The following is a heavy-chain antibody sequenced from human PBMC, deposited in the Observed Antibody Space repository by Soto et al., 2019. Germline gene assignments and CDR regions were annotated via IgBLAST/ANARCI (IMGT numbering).Heavy chain of an antibody. CDR3: ARVRVSGFWSCYPHYYYYGMDV. J-gene: IGHJ6*02. Sequence: SVKVSCKASGGTFSSYAISWVRQAPGQGLEWMGGIIPIFGTANYAQKFQGRVTITADESTSTAYMELSSLRSEDTAVYYCARVRVSGFWSCYPHYYYYGMDVSGPATTVTVSS. V-gene: IGHV1-69*13. D-gene: IGHD3-3*01. CDR2: IIPIFGTA. CDR1: GGTFSSYA.